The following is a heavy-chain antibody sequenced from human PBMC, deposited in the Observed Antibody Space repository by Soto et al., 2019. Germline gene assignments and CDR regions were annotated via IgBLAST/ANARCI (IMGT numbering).Heavy chain of an antibody. D-gene: IGHD6-19*01. CDR3: AGELWQWRAFEY. CDR2: ISSSSSYI. V-gene: IGHV3-21*01. Sequence: GGSLRLPCAASGFTFSNYSMNWIRQAQGKGLEWVSSISSSSSYIYYADSVKGRFTISRDNAKNSLYLQMNRLRAEDTAVYYYAGELWQWRAFEYWGQGTLVTVAS. CDR1: GFTFSNYS. J-gene: IGHJ4*02.